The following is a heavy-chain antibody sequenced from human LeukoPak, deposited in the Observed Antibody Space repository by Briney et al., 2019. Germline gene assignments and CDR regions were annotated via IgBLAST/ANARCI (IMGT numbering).Heavy chain of an antibody. V-gene: IGHV1-18*01. J-gene: IGHJ3*02. D-gene: IGHD1-26*01. CDR3: ARVVWELPGNAFDI. Sequence: ASVKVSCKASGYTLTSYGISWVRQAPGQGLEWMGWISAYNGNTNYAQKLQGRVTMTTDTSTSTAYMELRSLRSGDTAVYYCARVVWELPGNAFDIWGQGTMVTVSS. CDR1: GYTLTSYG. CDR2: ISAYNGNT.